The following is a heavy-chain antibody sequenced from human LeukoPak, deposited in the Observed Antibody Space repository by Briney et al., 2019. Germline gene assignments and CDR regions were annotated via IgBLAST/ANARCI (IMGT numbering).Heavy chain of an antibody. J-gene: IGHJ4*02. CDR1: GFTFSSYW. V-gene: IGHV3-7*01. CDR3: ALRRNFCFDY. D-gene: IGHD3-3*01. Sequence: GGSLRLSCAASGFTFSSYWMSWVRQAPGKGLEWVAIIRQDGSEKYYVDSVKGRFTISRDNAKNSLYLQMNSLRGEDTAVYYCALRRNFCFDYWGQGTLVTVSS. CDR2: IRQDGSEK.